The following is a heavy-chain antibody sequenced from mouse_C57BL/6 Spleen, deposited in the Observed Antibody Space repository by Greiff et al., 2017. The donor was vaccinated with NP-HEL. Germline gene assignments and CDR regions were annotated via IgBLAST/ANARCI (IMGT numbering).Heavy chain of an antibody. CDR3: ARYGKAPEDY. V-gene: IGHV1-50*01. J-gene: IGHJ2*01. CDR1: GYTFTSYW. Sequence: QVQLKESGAELVKPGASVKLSCKASGYTFTSYWMQWVKQRPGQGLEWIGEIDPSDSYTNYNQKFKGKATLTVDTSSSTAYMQLSSLTSEDSAVYYCARYGKAPEDYWGQGTTLTVSS. D-gene: IGHD2-10*02. CDR2: IDPSDSYT.